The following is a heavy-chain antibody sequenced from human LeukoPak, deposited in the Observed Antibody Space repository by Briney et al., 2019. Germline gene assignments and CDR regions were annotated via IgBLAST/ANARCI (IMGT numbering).Heavy chain of an antibody. CDR1: GHTFTSYG. CDR3: ASHYGGVYYFDY. Sequence: GASVKVSCKASGHTFTSYGISWVRQAPGHGLEWMGWISAYNGNTNYAQKLQGRVTMTTDTSTSTAYMELRSLRSDDTAVYYCASHYGGVYYFDYWGQGTLVTVSS. CDR2: ISAYNGNT. J-gene: IGHJ4*02. V-gene: IGHV1-18*01. D-gene: IGHD4-23*01.